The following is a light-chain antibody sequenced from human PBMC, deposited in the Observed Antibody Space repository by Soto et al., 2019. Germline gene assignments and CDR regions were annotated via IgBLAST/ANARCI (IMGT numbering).Light chain of an antibody. CDR1: QSISSY. V-gene: IGKV1-39*01. CDR3: QQSHSTPPT. J-gene: IGKJ1*01. Sequence: DIQMTQSPSSLSASVGDRVTITCRASQSISSYLNWYQQKPGKAPNLLIYAASILQSGVPSRFSGSGSGTDFTLTISSLQPEDVATYYCQQSHSTPPTFGQGTKVEIK. CDR2: AAS.